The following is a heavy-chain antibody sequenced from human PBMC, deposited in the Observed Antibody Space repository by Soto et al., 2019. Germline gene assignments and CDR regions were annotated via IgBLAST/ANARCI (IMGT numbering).Heavy chain of an antibody. V-gene: IGHV3-9*01. CDR1: GFTFDDYG. J-gene: IGHJ4*02. Sequence: EVQLVESGGGLVQPGRSLRLSCAASGFTFDDYGMHWVRRVPGKGLEWVSSISWNSNIIGYADSVKGRFTISRDNAKNSLYLQMISLRPEDTAVYYCGTGGPDGFCSGGRCYFDYWGQGTLVTVSS. D-gene: IGHD2-15*01. CDR3: GTGGPDGFCSGGRCYFDY. CDR2: ISWNSNII.